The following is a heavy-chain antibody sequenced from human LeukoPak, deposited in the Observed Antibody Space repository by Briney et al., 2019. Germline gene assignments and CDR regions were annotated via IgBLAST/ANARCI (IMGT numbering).Heavy chain of an antibody. CDR2: IYPGESIYASENT. CDR1: GVSISAYY. D-gene: IGHD2-2*01. Sequence: SETLSLTCSVSGVSISAYYWSWIRQPAGKGLEWIGRIYPGESIYASENTNYNPSLKSRVSMSGDTSKNQVSLKLRSVTAADTAVYYCASFMPKYYYGMDVWGQGTTVTVSS. V-gene: IGHV4-4*07. CDR3: ASFMPKYYYGMDV. J-gene: IGHJ6*02.